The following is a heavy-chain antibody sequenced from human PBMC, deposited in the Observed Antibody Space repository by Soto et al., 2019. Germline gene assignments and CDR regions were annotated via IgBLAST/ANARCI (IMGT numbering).Heavy chain of an antibody. CDR1: GYTFTNYA. V-gene: IGHV1-3*01. J-gene: IGHJ4*02. Sequence: QVQLVQSWAEVKKPGASVKVSCKASGYTFTNYAMHWVRQAPGQRLEWMGWINAAIGNTKYSQKFQGSVTITRDTSANTAYMELSSLRSEDTAVYYCARRNVYGSGSYSFDYWGQGTLVTVSS. D-gene: IGHD3-10*01. CDR3: ARRNVYGSGSYSFDY. CDR2: INAAIGNT.